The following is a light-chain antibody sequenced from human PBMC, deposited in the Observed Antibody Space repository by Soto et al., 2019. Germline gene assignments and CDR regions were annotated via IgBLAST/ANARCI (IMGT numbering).Light chain of an antibody. CDR1: QSVSSSY. CDR3: QQYGSPIT. Sequence: EIVLTQSPGTLSSSPGERATLSCRASQSVSSSYLAWYQQKPGQAPRLLIYGASSRATGIPDRFSGSGSGTDFTLTISRLEPEDFAVYYCQQYGSPITFGQGTRLEIK. J-gene: IGKJ5*01. V-gene: IGKV3-20*01. CDR2: GAS.